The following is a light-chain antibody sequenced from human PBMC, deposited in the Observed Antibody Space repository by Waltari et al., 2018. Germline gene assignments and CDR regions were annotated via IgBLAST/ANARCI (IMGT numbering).Light chain of an antibody. Sequence: DVVVTQSPLSLPVTLGQPASVSCRSSRSLAHSDGNTYLSWFHQRPGQSPRRLIYKVSNRDSGVPGRFRGSGSGTDFTLKINRVEAEDVGLYYCLHATFWPWTFGQGTKVEI. CDR3: LHATFWPWT. CDR2: KVS. J-gene: IGKJ1*01. CDR1: RSLAHSDGNTY. V-gene: IGKV2-30*02.